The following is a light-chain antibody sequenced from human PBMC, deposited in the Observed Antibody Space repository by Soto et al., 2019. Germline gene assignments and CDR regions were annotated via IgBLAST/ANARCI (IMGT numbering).Light chain of an antibody. Sequence: TQAPFALSLSPREIATLSCRASQSVSSYLAWYQQKPGQAPRLLIYDASSRATGIPDRFSSGGSGTDFTLTISRLEPEDFAVYYCQQFSSYPLTFGGGTKVDIK. V-gene: IGKV3-20*01. J-gene: IGKJ4*01. CDR3: QQFSSYPLT. CDR2: DAS. CDR1: QSVSSY.